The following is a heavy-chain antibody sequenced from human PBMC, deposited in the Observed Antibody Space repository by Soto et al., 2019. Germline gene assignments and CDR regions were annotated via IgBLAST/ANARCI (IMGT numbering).Heavy chain of an antibody. V-gene: IGHV3-23*01. J-gene: IGHJ4*02. CDR2: ISGSGGST. CDR3: AKALYYYGSGSYYNVDY. Sequence: EVQLLESGGGLVQPGGSLRLSCAASGFTFSSYAMSGVRQAPGKGLEWVSAISGSGGSTYYADSVKGRFTISRDNSKNTLYLQMNSLRAEDTAVYYCAKALYYYGSGSYYNVDYWGQGTLVTVSS. D-gene: IGHD3-10*01. CDR1: GFTFSSYA.